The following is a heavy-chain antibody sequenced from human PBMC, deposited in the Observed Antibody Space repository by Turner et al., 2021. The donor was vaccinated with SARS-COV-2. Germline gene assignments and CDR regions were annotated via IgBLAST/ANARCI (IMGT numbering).Heavy chain of an antibody. V-gene: IGHV4-34*01. J-gene: IGHJ4*02. CDR3: ARGQGWLQPPFGY. Sequence: QVQLQKWGAGLLKPSEPLSLTCAVYGGSFSGYFWTWIRQPQGQGLEWIGEINHSGSTNYNPSLKSRVTISVDTSKNQFSLKLSSVTAADTAVYYCARGQGWLQPPFGYWGQGTLVTVSS. CDR1: GGSFSGYF. CDR2: INHSGST. D-gene: IGHD3-3*01.